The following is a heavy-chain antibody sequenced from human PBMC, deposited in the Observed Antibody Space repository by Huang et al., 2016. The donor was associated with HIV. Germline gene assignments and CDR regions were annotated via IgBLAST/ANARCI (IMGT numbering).Heavy chain of an antibody. CDR1: GFSFSNYG. Sequence: QVQLVESGGGVVQPGRSLRLSCAASGFSFSNYGIHWVRQAPGNGLEWVAVITYDGNKKNYADSVKGRFTISRDNSNNTLFLQMNSLRAEDTAVYYCGKDWTGSSGWFTLHYYYYGMDVWGQGTTVTVSS. CDR3: GKDWTGSSGWFTLHYYYYGMDV. D-gene: IGHD6-19*01. V-gene: IGHV3-30*18. CDR2: ITYDGNKK. J-gene: IGHJ6*02.